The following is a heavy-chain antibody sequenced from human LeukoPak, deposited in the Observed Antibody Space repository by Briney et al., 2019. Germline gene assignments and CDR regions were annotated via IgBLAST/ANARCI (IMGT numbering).Heavy chain of an antibody. CDR3: ARAGYCSSTSCHNYDYYGMDV. CDR2: MNSDGSNT. Sequence: GGSLRLSCAASGFTFSSYWMHWVRQAPGKGLVWVSRMNSDGSNTGYADSVKGRFSISRDNAKNTLYLQMNVLRAEDTAVYYCARAGYCSSTSCHNYDYYGMDVWGQGTTVTVSS. CDR1: GFTFSSYW. J-gene: IGHJ6*02. D-gene: IGHD2-2*02. V-gene: IGHV3-74*01.